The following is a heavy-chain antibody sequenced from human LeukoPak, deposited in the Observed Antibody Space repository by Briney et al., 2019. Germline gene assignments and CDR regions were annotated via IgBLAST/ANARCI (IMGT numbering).Heavy chain of an antibody. Sequence: GGSLRLSCAASGFTFSSYAMSWVRQAPGKGLEWVSAISGSGGSTYYADSGKGRFTISRDNSKNTLYLQMNSLRAEDTAVYYCAKLLYSSSWYYFDYWGQGTLVTVSS. CDR1: GFTFSSYA. D-gene: IGHD6-13*01. CDR2: ISGSGGST. J-gene: IGHJ4*02. V-gene: IGHV3-23*01. CDR3: AKLLYSSSWYYFDY.